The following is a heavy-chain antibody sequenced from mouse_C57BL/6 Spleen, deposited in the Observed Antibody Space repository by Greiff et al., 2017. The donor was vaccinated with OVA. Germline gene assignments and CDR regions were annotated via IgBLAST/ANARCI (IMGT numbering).Heavy chain of an antibody. Sequence: EVMLVESGAGLVKPGGSLKLSCAASGFTFSSYAMSWVRQTPEKRLEWVAYISSGGDYIYYADTVKGRFTISRDNARNTLYLQMSSLKSEDTAMYYCTRDDDYDGGFAYWGQGTLVTVSA. CDR1: GFTFSSYA. CDR3: TRDDDYDGGFAY. J-gene: IGHJ3*01. V-gene: IGHV5-9-1*02. D-gene: IGHD2-4*01. CDR2: ISSGGDYI.